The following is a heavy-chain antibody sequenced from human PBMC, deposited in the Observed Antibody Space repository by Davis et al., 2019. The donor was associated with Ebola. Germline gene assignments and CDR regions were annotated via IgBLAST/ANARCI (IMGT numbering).Heavy chain of an antibody. CDR3: IRELRGRNDF. CDR1: GFTFSSSW. V-gene: IGHV3-74*01. CDR2: LNSDGSST. Sequence: PGGSLRLSCAASGFTFSSSWMHWVRQAPGKGLVWVSRLNSDGSSTNYADSVKGRFTISRDNANNMLYLQMNNLRAEDTAVYYCIRELRGRNDFWGQGTLVTVSS. D-gene: IGHD1-14*01. J-gene: IGHJ4*02.